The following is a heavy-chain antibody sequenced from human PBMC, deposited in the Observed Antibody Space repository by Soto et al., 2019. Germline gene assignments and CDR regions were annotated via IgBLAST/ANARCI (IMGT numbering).Heavy chain of an antibody. D-gene: IGHD2-15*01. CDR2: INPSGGRT. V-gene: IGHV1-46*01. J-gene: IGHJ3*02. Sequence: QVQLVQSGAEVKKPGASVKVYCKASGYTFTSYYVHWVRQAPGQGLERMGVINPSGGRTSYAQNFYGRVNMTRDTSTSTVFMELSSLRSDDTAVYYCARGPHITPKGHTFDIWGQGTMVTVSS. CDR1: GYTFTSYY. CDR3: ARGPHITPKGHTFDI.